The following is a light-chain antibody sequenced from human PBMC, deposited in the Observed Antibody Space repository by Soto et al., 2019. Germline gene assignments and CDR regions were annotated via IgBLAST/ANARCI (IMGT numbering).Light chain of an antibody. Sequence: EIVMTQSPATLSVSPGERATLSCRASQSVSTRLAWYQQKPGKSPRLLIYDASTRATGIPARFSGSGSGTEFTLTISSLQSEDFAVYHCQQYNNWPPEYTFGQGTKLEIK. CDR1: QSVSTR. CDR3: QQYNNWPPEYT. V-gene: IGKV3D-15*01. J-gene: IGKJ2*01. CDR2: DAS.